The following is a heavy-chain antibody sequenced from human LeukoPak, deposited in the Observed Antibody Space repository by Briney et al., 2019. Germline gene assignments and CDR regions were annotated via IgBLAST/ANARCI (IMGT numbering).Heavy chain of an antibody. CDR2: IYHSGST. J-gene: IGHJ6*02. CDR1: GGSISSSNW. D-gene: IGHD3-10*01. V-gene: IGHV4-4*02. Sequence: SETPSLTCAVSGGSISSSNWWSWVRQPPGKGLEWIGEIYHSGSTNYNPSLKSRVTISVDKSKNQFSLKLSSVTAADTAVYYCARVSWFGELFRRYYGMDVWGQGTTVTVSS. CDR3: ARVSWFGELFRRYYGMDV.